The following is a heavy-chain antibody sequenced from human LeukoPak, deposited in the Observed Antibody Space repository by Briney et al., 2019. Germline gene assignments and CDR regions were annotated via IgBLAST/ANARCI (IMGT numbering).Heavy chain of an antibody. V-gene: IGHV1-8*01. CDR2: MNPNSGNA. CDR1: GYTFTSYD. Sequence: ASVKVSCKASGYTFTSYDINWVRQATGQGLEWMGWMNPNSGNAGYAQKFQGRVTMTRNTSISTAYMELSSLRSEDTAVCYCARGPHGENAFDIWAKGQWSPSLQ. D-gene: IGHD3-10*01. CDR3: ARGPHGENAFDI. J-gene: IGHJ3*02.